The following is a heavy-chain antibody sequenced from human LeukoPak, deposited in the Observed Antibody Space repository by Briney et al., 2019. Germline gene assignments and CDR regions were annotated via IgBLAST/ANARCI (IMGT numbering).Heavy chain of an antibody. CDR1: GFTFSDYY. D-gene: IGHD3-22*01. CDR3: ARDSILCSGYYSHFDY. Sequence: PGGSLRLSCAASGFTFSDYYMSWIRQAPGKGLEWVSYISSSGSTIYYADSVKGRFTISRDNAKNSLYLQMNSLRAEDTAVYYCARDSILCSGYYSHFDYWGQGTLVTVSS. V-gene: IGHV3-11*01. CDR2: ISSSGSTI. J-gene: IGHJ4*02.